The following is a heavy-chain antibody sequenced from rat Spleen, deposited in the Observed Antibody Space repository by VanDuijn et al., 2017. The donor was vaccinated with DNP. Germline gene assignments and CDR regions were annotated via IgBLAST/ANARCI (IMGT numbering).Heavy chain of an antibody. CDR3: ARSRRFNSNAMDA. CDR2: ISSGGST. J-gene: IGHJ4*01. Sequence: QVQLKESGPGLVQPSQTLSLTCTVSTFSLTSYGVSWVRQPPGKGLEWIAGISSGGSTFYNSVFKSRLSISRDTSKSQVLLKMNSLQTEDTAMYFCARSRRFNSNAMDAWGQGTSVTVSS. D-gene: IGHD1-11*01. V-gene: IGHV2S12*01. CDR1: TFSLTSYG.